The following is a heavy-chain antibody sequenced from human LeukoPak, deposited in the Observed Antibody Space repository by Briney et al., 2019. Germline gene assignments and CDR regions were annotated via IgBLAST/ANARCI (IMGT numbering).Heavy chain of an antibody. J-gene: IGHJ5*02. CDR1: GYTFTRYD. Sequence: ASVKVSCKASGYTFTRYDINWVRQATGQGLEWLGWVNTKSGNTGSAQNFQGRVTITRDTSINTAYMELSRLRSDDTAVYYCARGGVIAAAPFDPWGQGTLVTVSS. V-gene: IGHV1-8*03. CDR3: ARGGVIAAAPFDP. CDR2: VNTKSGNT. D-gene: IGHD6-13*01.